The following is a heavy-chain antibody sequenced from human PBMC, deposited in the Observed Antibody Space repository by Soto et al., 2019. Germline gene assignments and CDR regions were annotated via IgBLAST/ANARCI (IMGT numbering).Heavy chain of an antibody. CDR1: GYTFTIYA. Sequence: ASVKVSCKASGYTFTIYAMHWVRQAPGQRLEWMGWINAGNGNTKYSQKFQGRVTITRDTSASTAYMELSSLRSDDTAVYYCARDLVVVPAGLYYYGMDVWGQGTTVTASS. J-gene: IGHJ6*02. V-gene: IGHV1-3*01. CDR3: ARDLVVVPAGLYYYGMDV. CDR2: INAGNGNT. D-gene: IGHD2-2*01.